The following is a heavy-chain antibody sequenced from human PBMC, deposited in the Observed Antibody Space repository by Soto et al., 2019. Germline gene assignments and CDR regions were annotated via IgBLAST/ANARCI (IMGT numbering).Heavy chain of an antibody. J-gene: IGHJ6*02. Sequence: QVQLVECGGGVVQPGRSLRLSCAASGFTFSSYGMHWVRQAPGKGLEWVAVISYDGSNKYYADSVKGRFTISRDNSKNTLYLQMNSLRAEDTAVYYCAKDTRYCGGDCYAYYYYYGMDVWGQGTTVTVSS. CDR2: ISYDGSNK. D-gene: IGHD2-21*02. CDR3: AKDTRYCGGDCYAYYYYYGMDV. V-gene: IGHV3-30*18. CDR1: GFTFSSYG.